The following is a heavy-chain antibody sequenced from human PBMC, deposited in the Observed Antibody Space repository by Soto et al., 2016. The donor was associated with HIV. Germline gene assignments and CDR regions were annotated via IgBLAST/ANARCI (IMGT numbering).Heavy chain of an antibody. V-gene: IGHV3-53*02. D-gene: IGHD6-6*01. Sequence: EVQLVETGGGLIQPGGSLRLSCAASGFIVSANYMSWVRQAPGKGLEWVSTIYSGGSTYHADSVKGRLTISRDISKNTLYLQMRSLKAEDTAVYYCDETRWLPYASRPTRGQGTLVTVSS. CDR3: DETRWLPYASRPT. J-gene: IGHJ4*02. CDR2: IYSGGST. CDR1: GFIVSANY.